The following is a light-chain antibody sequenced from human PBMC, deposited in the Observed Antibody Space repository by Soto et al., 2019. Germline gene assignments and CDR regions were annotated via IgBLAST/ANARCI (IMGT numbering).Light chain of an antibody. Sequence: EIGLKQSPATLSLSPGVRATLSCRASQSVSSYLAWYQQKPGQAPRLLIYDASNRATGIPARFSGSGSGTDFTLTSSSLAPEDFAVYYCQQRAGSSTFGQGTRLEI. CDR1: QSVSSY. V-gene: IGKV3-11*01. CDR3: QQRAGSST. CDR2: DAS. J-gene: IGKJ5*01.